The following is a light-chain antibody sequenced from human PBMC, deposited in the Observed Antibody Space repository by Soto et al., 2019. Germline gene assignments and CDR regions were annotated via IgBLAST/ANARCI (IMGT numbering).Light chain of an antibody. CDR2: DAS. Sequence: EIVMTQSPATLSVSPGERATLSCRASQSIGLAIAWYQHKPGQAPRLLIFDASQRATGIPARFSGSGSGTEFTLTISSLQSEDFAVYHCQHYNSWPRTWTFGQGTKVDIK. J-gene: IGKJ1*01. V-gene: IGKV3D-15*01. CDR1: QSIGLA. CDR3: QHYNSWPRTWT.